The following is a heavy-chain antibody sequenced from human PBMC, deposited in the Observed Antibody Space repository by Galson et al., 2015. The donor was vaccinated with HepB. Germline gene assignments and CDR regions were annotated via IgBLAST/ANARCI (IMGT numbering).Heavy chain of an antibody. Sequence: SVKVSCKASGYTFTGYYMHWVRQAPGQGLEWMGGIIPIFGTANYAQKFQGRVTITADKSTSTAYMELSSLKSEDTAVYYCARVDIYGMDVWGQGTTVTVSS. CDR1: GYTFTGYY. V-gene: IGHV1-69*06. D-gene: IGHD2-15*01. CDR2: IIPIFGTA. CDR3: ARVDIYGMDV. J-gene: IGHJ6*02.